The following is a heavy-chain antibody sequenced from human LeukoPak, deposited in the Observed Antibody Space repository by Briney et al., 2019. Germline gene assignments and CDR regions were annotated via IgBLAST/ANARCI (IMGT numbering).Heavy chain of an antibody. V-gene: IGHV4-34*01. CDR1: GGSFSGYY. CDR2: INHSGST. Sequence: SETLSLTCAVYGGSFSGYYWSWIRQPPGKGLEWIGEINHSGSTNYNPSLKSRVTISVDTSKNQFSLKLSSVTAADTAVYYCARARDRYYYYGMGVWVKGTTVTVSS. J-gene: IGHJ6*04. CDR3: ARARDRYYYYGMGV.